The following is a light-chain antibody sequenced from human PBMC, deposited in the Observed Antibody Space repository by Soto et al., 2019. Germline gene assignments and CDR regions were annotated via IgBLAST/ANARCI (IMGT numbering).Light chain of an antibody. Sequence: EIVLTQSPGTLSLSPGERATLSCRTSQSVSNNYLAWYQQKPGQAPRLLIYGESSRATGIPDRFSGSGSGTDFTLSISRLEPEDFAVYYCQQYSSLWTFGQGTKVDI. CDR1: QSVSNNY. CDR3: QQYSSLWT. J-gene: IGKJ1*01. CDR2: GES. V-gene: IGKV3-20*01.